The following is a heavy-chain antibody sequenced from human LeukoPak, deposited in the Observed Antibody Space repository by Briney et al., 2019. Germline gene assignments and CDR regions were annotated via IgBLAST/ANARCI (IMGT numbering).Heavy chain of an antibody. J-gene: IGHJ6*02. D-gene: IGHD1-1*01. CDR2: TYPGDSET. Sequence: KLGESLKISCKDSGYSFTNYWIGWVRQMPGKGLEWMGITYPGDSETRYSPSFQGQVTISADKSITTAYLQWSSLKASDTAMYYCARRFRGVPHDGMDVWGQGTTVTVSS. CDR1: GYSFTNYW. V-gene: IGHV5-51*01. CDR3: ARRFRGVPHDGMDV.